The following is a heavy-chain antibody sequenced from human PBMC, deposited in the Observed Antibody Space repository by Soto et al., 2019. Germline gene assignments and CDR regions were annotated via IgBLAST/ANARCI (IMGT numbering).Heavy chain of an antibody. J-gene: IGHJ4*02. CDR3: AREPTGTGFPFDY. CDR2: INPSGGST. V-gene: IGHV1-46*01. CDR1: GYTLTGYY. D-gene: IGHD1-1*01. Sequence: ASVKVSCKASGYTLTGYYMHWVRQAPGQGLEWMGIINPSGGSTSYAQKFQGRVTMTRDTSTSTVYMELSSLRSEDTAVYYCAREPTGTGFPFDYWGQGTLVTVSS.